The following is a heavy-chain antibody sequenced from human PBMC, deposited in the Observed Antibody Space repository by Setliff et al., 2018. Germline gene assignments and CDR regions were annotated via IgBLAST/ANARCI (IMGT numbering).Heavy chain of an antibody. D-gene: IGHD3-16*01. CDR3: AKQGDLAFDY. J-gene: IGHJ4*02. V-gene: IGHV1-2*02. CDR2: INPKSGGT. CDR1: GYPFVGYY. Sequence: ASVKVSCKASGYPFVGYYIYWMRQTPGQGFEWMGWINPKSGGTKYTVKFQGRVTMTRDASINTIYMELSSLTSDDTAIYYCAKQGDLAFDYWGQGTQVTVSS.